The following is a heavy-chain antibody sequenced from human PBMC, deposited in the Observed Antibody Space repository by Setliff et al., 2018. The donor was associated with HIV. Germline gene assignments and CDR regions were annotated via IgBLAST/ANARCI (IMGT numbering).Heavy chain of an antibody. CDR1: GPSINIHY. V-gene: IGHV4-59*11. CDR3: SKGAGFYGDYTFDH. D-gene: IGHD4-17*01. J-gene: IGHJ4*02. Sequence: SETLSLTCTVSGPSINIHYWSWIRQSPGKGFEWIGYTYSTGSTNYNPSPQSRVTISMVASRNQFSLKVTFVTAAATAVYYCSKGAGFYGDYTFDHWGQGRQVTVSS. CDR2: TYSTGST.